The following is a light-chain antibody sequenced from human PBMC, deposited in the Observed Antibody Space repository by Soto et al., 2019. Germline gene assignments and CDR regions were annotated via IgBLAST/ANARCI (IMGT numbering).Light chain of an antibody. CDR1: HPISNY. V-gene: IGKV1-39*01. J-gene: IGKJ5*01. CDR2: GAS. Sequence: DIPMTQSPSSLSASVGDRVTITCRASHPISNYLNWYQHRPGKAPKLLIYGASTLQSGVPSRFSGSESGTDFTLTITSLQPEDCATYYCQQTYDTPLTFGQGTRLEIK. CDR3: QQTYDTPLT.